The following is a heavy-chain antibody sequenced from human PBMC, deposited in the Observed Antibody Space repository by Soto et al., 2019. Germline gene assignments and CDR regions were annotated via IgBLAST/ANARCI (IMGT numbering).Heavy chain of an antibody. Sequence: QVHLEQSGAEVRKPGSSVKVSCKASGGTFSNSAISWVRQAPGQGLEWMGGIMPIFRTPDYAQKFQGRVTITADESTSTAYMELSGLGSDDTAVYYCARDKARLQLGGNYHYILDVWGQGTTVTVSS. CDR2: IMPIFRTP. CDR1: GGTFSNSA. V-gene: IGHV1-69*12. D-gene: IGHD1-7*01. CDR3: ARDKARLQLGGNYHYILDV. J-gene: IGHJ6*02.